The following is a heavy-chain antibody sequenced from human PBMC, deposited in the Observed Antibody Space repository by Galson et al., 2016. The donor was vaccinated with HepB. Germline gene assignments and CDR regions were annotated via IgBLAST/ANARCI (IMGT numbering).Heavy chain of an antibody. CDR1: GFTFSNYW. V-gene: IGHV3-7*01. D-gene: IGHD3-22*01. CDR2: IKEDGSEK. CDR3: ARAGGTVYYHDSSGYST. Sequence: SLRLSCAASGFTFSNYWMSWVRQAPGKGLEWVANIKEDGSEKYYVDSVKGRFTISRDNAKNSLYLPMNSLRAEDTAVYYCARAGGTVYYHDSSGYSTWGQGTLVTVSS. J-gene: IGHJ5*02.